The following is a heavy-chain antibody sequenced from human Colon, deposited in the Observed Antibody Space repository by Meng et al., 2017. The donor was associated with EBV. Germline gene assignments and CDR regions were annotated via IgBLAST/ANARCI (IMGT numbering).Heavy chain of an antibody. CDR2: IYYTGST. V-gene: IGHV4-30-4*01. CDR1: GGSINSGDYY. Sequence: QVRRQLPGPGRVKPSQTLSLTCTVSGGSINSGDYYWSWIRQPPGKGLEWIGYIYYTGSTYYNPSLKSRVTISMDTSKNQFSLRLSSVTAADTAVYYCARNYYFDYWGQGTLVTVSS. J-gene: IGHJ4*02. CDR3: ARNYYFDY.